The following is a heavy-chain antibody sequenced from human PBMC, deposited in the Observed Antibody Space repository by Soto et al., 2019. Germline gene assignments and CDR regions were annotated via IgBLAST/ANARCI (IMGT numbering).Heavy chain of an antibody. CDR2: ISGSGGST. D-gene: IGHD6-6*01. CDR1: GFTFSSYA. J-gene: IGHJ5*02. CDR3: AKDKHSNSLNWFDP. V-gene: IGHV3-23*01. Sequence: EVQLLESGGRLLQPGGSLRLSCAASGFTFSSYAMSWVRQAPGKGLEWVSGISGSGGSTYYADSVKGRFTISRDNSKNTLYQQMNSLRAEDTAVYYCAKDKHSNSLNWFDPWGQGTLVTVSS.